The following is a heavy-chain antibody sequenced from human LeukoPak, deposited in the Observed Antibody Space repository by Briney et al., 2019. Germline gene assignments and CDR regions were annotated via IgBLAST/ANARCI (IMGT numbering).Heavy chain of an antibody. CDR1: GFTLSTYW. V-gene: IGHV3-74*01. CDR3: ARALVGYYNWFDP. J-gene: IGHJ5*02. D-gene: IGHD2-8*02. Sequence: PGGSLRLSCAASGFTLSTYWMHWVRQAPGKGLVWVSRINNDGTNTAYAESVKGRFTISRDNANNTLYLQLNSLRAEDTAVYYCARALVGYYNWFDPWGQGTLVTVSS. CDR2: INNDGTNT.